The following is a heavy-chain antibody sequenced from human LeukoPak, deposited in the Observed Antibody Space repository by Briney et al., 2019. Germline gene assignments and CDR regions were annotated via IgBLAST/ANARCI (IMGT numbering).Heavy chain of an antibody. Sequence: SDTLSLTCAVYGGSISGYYWSWIRQPPGKGLEWIGEINHSGSTNYNPSLKSRVTISVDTSKNQFSLKLSSVTAADTAVYYCARGVVVVPAAIAWFDPWGQGTLVTVSS. J-gene: IGHJ5*02. D-gene: IGHD2-2*01. V-gene: IGHV4-34*01. CDR1: GGSISGYY. CDR3: ARGVVVVPAAIAWFDP. CDR2: INHSGST.